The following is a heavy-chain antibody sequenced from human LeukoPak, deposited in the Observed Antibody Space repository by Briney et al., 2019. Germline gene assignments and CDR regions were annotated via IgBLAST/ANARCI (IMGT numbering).Heavy chain of an antibody. CDR3: ARVGGGGLLWFGELISPNAFDI. CDR2: IYYSGST. D-gene: IGHD3-10*01. V-gene: IGHV4-30-4*01. J-gene: IGHJ3*02. Sequence: ASETLSLTCTVSGGSISSGDYYWSWIRQPPGKGLEWIRYIYYSGSTYYNPSLKSRVTISVDTSKNQFSLKLSSVTAADTAVYYCARVGGGGLLWFGELISPNAFDIWGQGTMVTVSS. CDR1: GGSISSGDYY.